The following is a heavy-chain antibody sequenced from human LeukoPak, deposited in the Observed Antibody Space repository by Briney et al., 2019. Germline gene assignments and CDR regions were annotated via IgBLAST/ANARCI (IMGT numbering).Heavy chain of an antibody. Sequence: SQTLSLTCTVFGGSISSTDFYWSWIRQPPGKGLEWIGYIFYSGSTYYNPSLQSRVTISVNTSKNQFSLTLSSVTAADTAVYYCARYYSGSGSYLRVVDYWGQGTLVTVSS. J-gene: IGHJ4*02. CDR1: GGSISSTDFY. CDR3: ARYYSGSGSYLRVVDY. CDR2: IFYSGST. D-gene: IGHD3-10*01. V-gene: IGHV4-30-4*01.